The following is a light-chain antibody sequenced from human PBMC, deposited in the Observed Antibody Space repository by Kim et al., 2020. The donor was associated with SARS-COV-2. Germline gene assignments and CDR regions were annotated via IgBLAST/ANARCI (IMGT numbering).Light chain of an antibody. CDR2: GAS. CDR3: QQYGSSPRYT. V-gene: IGKV3-20*01. J-gene: IGKJ2*01. Sequence: SPRESATLSCRASQSVSSSYLAWCQQKPGQAPRLLIYGASSRATGIPDRFSGSGSGTDFTLTISRLEPEDFAVYYCQQYGSSPRYTFGQGTKLEI. CDR1: QSVSSSY.